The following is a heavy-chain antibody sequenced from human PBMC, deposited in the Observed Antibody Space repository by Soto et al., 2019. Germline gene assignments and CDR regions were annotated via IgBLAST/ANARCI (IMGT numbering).Heavy chain of an antibody. J-gene: IGHJ6*02. CDR1: GFTFSSYG. Sequence: QVQLVESGGGVVQPGRSLRLSCAASGFTFSSYGMHWVRQAPGKGLDWVAVISYDGSNKYYADSVKGRFTMSRYNSKNMLYLQMNSLRAEDTAVYYCAKDGPGGGREVIITVYYGMDVWGQGTTVTVSS. D-gene: IGHD3-10*01. V-gene: IGHV3-30*18. CDR2: ISYDGSNK. CDR3: AKDGPGGGREVIITVYYGMDV.